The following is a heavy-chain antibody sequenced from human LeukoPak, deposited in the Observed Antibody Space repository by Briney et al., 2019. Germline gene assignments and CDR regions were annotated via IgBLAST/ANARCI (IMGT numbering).Heavy chain of an antibody. Sequence: SETLSLTCTVSGGSISSSNYFWSWIRQPPGQELEWIASINYGGTTYCNPSLKSRVTISVDTSKNQFSLRLSSVTAADTAVYLCARYVVYGSGKHYFDYWGQGSLVSVSS. CDR2: INYGGTT. J-gene: IGHJ4*02. D-gene: IGHD3-10*01. CDR1: GGSISSSNYF. CDR3: ARYVVYGSGKHYFDY. V-gene: IGHV4-39*01.